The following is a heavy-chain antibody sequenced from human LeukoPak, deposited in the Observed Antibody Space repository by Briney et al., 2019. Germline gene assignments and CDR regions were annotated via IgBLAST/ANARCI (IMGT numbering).Heavy chain of an antibody. V-gene: IGHV3-21*01. D-gene: IGHD3-10*01. CDR1: GFTFSSYS. J-gene: IGHJ4*02. CDR3: ARARITMVQGFNL. Sequence: PGGSLRLSCAASGFTFSSYSMNWVRQAPGKGLEWVSSISSSSSYIYYADSVKGRFTISRDNAKNSLYLQMNSLRAEDTAVYYCARARITMVQGFNLWGRGTLVTVSS. CDR2: ISSSSSYI.